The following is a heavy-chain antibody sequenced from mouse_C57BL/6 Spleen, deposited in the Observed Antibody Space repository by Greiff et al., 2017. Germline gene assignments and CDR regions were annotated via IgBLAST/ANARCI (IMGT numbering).Heavy chain of an antibody. CDR3: TRQQLRPLYAMDY. J-gene: IGHJ4*01. CDR1: GYTFTSYW. D-gene: IGHD3-2*02. Sequence: QVQLKQPGAELVKPGASVKLSCKASGYTFTSYWMHWVKQRPGRGLEWIGRIDPSSGGTKYNEKFKSKATLTVDKPSSTAYMQLSSLTSEDSAVCYSTRQQLRPLYAMDYWGQGTSVTVSS. CDR2: IDPSSGGT. V-gene: IGHV1-72*01.